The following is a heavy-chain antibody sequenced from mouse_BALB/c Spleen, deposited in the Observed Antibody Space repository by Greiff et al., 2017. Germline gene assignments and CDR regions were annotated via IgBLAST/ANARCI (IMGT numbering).Heavy chain of an antibody. CDR1: GFTFSSYG. Sequence: EVQRVESGGGLVKPGGSLKLSCAASGFTFSSYGMSWVRQTPDKRLEWVATISSGGSYTYYPDSVKGRFTISRDNAKNTLYLQMSSLKSEDTAMYYCARQGGDIDYWGQGTTLTVSS. CDR2: ISSGGSYT. V-gene: IGHV5-6*01. J-gene: IGHJ2*01. CDR3: ARQGGDIDY.